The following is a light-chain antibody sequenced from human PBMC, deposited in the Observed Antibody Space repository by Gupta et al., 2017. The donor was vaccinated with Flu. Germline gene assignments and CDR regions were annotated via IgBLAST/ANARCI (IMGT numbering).Light chain of an antibody. CDR2: GAS. J-gene: IGKJ5*01. Sequence: EIMLTQSPGILSLSAGERATLSCRASQSVSSSFLAWYQQKPGQAPRLLIYGASSRATGIPDRFSGSGSGTDFTLTISRLEPEDFAVYYCQQYDTSPPITFGQGTRLEIK. V-gene: IGKV3-20*01. CDR1: QSVSSSF. CDR3: QQYDTSPPIT.